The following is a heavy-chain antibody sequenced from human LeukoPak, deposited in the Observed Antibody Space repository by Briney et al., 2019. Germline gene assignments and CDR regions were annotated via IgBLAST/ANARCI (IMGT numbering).Heavy chain of an antibody. D-gene: IGHD3-22*01. Sequence: ASVKVSCKASGYTFTGYYMHWVRQAPGQGLEWMGRINPNSGGTNYAQKFQGRVTITADESTSTAYMELSSLRSEDTAVYYCARGGVDYYDSSGRDGYFDYWGQGTLVTVSS. V-gene: IGHV1-2*06. J-gene: IGHJ4*02. CDR2: INPNSGGT. CDR1: GYTFTGYY. CDR3: ARGGVDYYDSSGRDGYFDY.